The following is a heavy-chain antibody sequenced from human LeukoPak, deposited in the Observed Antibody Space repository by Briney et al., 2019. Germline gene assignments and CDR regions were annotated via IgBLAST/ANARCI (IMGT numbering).Heavy chain of an antibody. CDR1: GFTFSSYG. V-gene: IGHV3-23*01. CDR2: ISGSGGST. J-gene: IGHJ2*01. Sequence: GGSLRLSCAASGFTFSSYGMSWVRQAPGKGLEWVSAISGSGGSTYYADSVKGRFTISRDNSKNTLYLQMNSLRAEDTAVYYCAKDRGSGWYTYWYFDLWGRGTLVTVSS. D-gene: IGHD6-19*01. CDR3: AKDRGSGWYTYWYFDL.